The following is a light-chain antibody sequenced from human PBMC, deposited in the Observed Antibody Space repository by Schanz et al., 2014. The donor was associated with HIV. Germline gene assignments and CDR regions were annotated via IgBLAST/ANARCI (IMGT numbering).Light chain of an antibody. CDR1: SSDVGVYNY. J-gene: IGLJ2*01. CDR2: DVN. Sequence: QSALTQPASVSGSPGQSITISCTGTSSDVGVYNYVSWYQHHPGKAPKLMIYDVNNRPSGASNRFSGSKSGNTASLTISGLQAEDEADYYCSSYTSSSTPVVFGGGTKLTVL. CDR3: SSYTSSSTPVV. V-gene: IGLV2-14*03.